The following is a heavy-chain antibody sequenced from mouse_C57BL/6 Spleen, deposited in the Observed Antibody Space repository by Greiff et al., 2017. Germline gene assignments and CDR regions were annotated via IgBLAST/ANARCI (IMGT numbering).Heavy chain of an antibody. Sequence: EVMLVESGGGLVKPGGSLTLSCAASGFTFSSYAMSWVRQTPEKRLEWVATISDGGSYTYYPDNVKGRFTISRDNAKNNLYLLMSHLKSEDTAMYYCARDYYGSSSWFAYWGQGTLVTVSA. D-gene: IGHD1-1*01. CDR2: ISDGGSYT. J-gene: IGHJ3*01. CDR3: ARDYYGSSSWFAY. V-gene: IGHV5-4*01. CDR1: GFTFSSYA.